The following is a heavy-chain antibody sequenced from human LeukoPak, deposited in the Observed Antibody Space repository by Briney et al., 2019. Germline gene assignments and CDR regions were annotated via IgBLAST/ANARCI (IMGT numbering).Heavy chain of an antibody. Sequence: GGSLRLSCAASGFTFSSYWMSWVRQAPGKGLEWVANIKQDGSEKYYVDSVKGRFTISRDNAKNSLYLQMNSLRAEDTAVYYCARDGVLLWFGEFPPIGNGMDVWGQGTTVTVSS. CDR2: IKQDGSEK. CDR1: GFTFSSYW. J-gene: IGHJ6*02. CDR3: ARDGVLLWFGEFPPIGNGMDV. D-gene: IGHD3-10*01. V-gene: IGHV3-7*01.